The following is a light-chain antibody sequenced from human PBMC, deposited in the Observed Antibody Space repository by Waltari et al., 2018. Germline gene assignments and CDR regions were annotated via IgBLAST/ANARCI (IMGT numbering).Light chain of an antibody. V-gene: IGLV2-14*03. CDR3: TSYTTTSTLVL. J-gene: IGLJ2*01. CDR2: DVT. CDR1: PSDIRGYNY. Sequence: QSALTQPAPVSGSPGQSIPIPCTGTPSDIRGYNYVSWYQQHPGRAPKLMIYDVTDRPSGISIRFSGSKSGNTASLTISGLRAEDEAYYYCTSYTTTSTLVLFGGGTKLTVL.